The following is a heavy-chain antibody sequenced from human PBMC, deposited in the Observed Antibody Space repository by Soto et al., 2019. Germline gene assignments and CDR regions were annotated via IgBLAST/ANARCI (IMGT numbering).Heavy chain of an antibody. CDR3: AADSSGEYSSSD. J-gene: IGHJ4*02. V-gene: IGHV1-58*01. D-gene: IGHD6-6*01. Sequence: ASVKVSCKASGFTFTSSAVQWVRQARGQRLEWMGWIVVGSGNTNYAQKFQERVTITRDMSTSTAYMGLSSLRSEDTAVYYCAADSSGEYSSSDWGQGTLVTVSS. CDR2: IVVGSGNT. CDR1: GFTFTSSA.